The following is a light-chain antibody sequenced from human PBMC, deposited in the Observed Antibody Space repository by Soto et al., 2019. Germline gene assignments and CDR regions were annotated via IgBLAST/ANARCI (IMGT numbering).Light chain of an antibody. CDR3: QQRIKWPLVT. V-gene: IGKV3-11*02. CDR1: QSVSSY. CDR2: EAS. Sequence: EIVLTQSPATLSLSPRERATLSCRASQSVSSYLAWYQQKPGQAPRLLIYEASNRATGIPARFSGSGSGRDFTLTISSRDPEDFAVYHCQQRIKWPLVTFGQWPRMEIK. J-gene: IGKJ5*01.